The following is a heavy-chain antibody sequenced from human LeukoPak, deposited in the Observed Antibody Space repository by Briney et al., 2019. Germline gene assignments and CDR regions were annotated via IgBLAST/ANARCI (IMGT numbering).Heavy chain of an antibody. CDR1: GGSVSSYY. V-gene: IGHV4-59*02. Sequence: PSETLSLTCSVSGGSVSSYYWSWIRQPPGKGLEWIGYMYYSGSTNYNPSLKSRVTISTDTSKNQLSLKLSSVTAADTAVYYCARFSGSYGTDYWGQGTLVTVSS. CDR2: MYYSGST. CDR3: ARFSGSYGTDY. J-gene: IGHJ4*02. D-gene: IGHD1-26*01.